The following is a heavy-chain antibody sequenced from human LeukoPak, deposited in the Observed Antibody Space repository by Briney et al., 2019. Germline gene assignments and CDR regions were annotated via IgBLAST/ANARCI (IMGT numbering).Heavy chain of an antibody. Sequence: GGSLRLSCAASGFTFTDYYMTWIRQAPGKGLEWVSYITSSGSYTNYADSAKGRFTISRDNANNSLYLQMNSLRVEDSAVYYCARYPVGNYDSGFDYWGQGSLVTVSS. J-gene: IGHJ4*02. V-gene: IGHV3-11*06. D-gene: IGHD5-12*01. CDR3: ARYPVGNYDSGFDY. CDR1: GFTFTDYY. CDR2: ITSSGSYT.